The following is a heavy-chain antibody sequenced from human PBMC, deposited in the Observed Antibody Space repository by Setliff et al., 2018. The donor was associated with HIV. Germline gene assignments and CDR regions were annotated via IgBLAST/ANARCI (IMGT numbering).Heavy chain of an antibody. CDR3: ARGSGGYCSGGSCYFGFGLAL. CDR1: GYTFTSYS. Sequence: ASVKVSCKASGYTFTSYSLHWVRQAPGQGLEWMGVINPSGGSTAYAENFQGRVTMTRDTSTSTAYMELSSLGSEDTAVYYCARGSGGYCSGGSCYFGFGLALWGQGTTVTVSS. D-gene: IGHD2-15*01. V-gene: IGHV1-46*01. CDR2: INPSGGST. J-gene: IGHJ6*02.